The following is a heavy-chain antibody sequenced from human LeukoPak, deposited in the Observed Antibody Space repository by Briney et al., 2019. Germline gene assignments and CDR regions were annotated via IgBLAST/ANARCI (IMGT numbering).Heavy chain of an antibody. V-gene: IGHV1-69*04. CDR1: GGSFRTYP. CDR2: IIPSLGIA. J-gene: IGHJ3*02. D-gene: IGHD3-16*01. CDR3: AREIDDGGGNAFDI. Sequence: GSSVKVSCKASGGSFRTYPISWVRQAPGQGLEWMGRIIPSLGIANYAQKFQGRVTITADKSTSTAYMELSSLRSEDTAVYYCAREIDDGGGNAFDIWGQGTMVTVSS.